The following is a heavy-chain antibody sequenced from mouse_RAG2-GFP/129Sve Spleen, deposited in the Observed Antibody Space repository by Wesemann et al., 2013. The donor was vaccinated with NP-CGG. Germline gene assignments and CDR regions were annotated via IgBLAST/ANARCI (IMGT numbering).Heavy chain of an antibody. CDR2: INPDSSTI. J-gene: IGHJ4*01. D-gene: IGHD1-1*01. Sequence: VRQAPGKGLEWIGEINPDSSTINYTPSLKDKFIISRDNAKNTLYLQMSKVRSEDTALYYCARPVVAKEVYAMDYWGGSRGTSVTVSS. V-gene: IGHV4-1*02. CDR3: ARPVVAKEVYAMDY.